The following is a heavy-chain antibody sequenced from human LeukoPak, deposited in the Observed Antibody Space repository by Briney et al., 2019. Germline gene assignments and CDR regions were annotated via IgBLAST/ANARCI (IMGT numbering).Heavy chain of an antibody. Sequence: GGSLRLACAASGFTFSSYGMEWVRQAPGKGLEWVAVISYDGSNKYYADSVKGRFTISRDNSKNTLYLQMNSLRAEDTAVYYCAKDTPQWELRFGFDYWGQGTLVTVSS. V-gene: IGHV3-30*18. J-gene: IGHJ4*02. D-gene: IGHD1-26*01. CDR2: ISYDGSNK. CDR3: AKDTPQWELRFGFDY. CDR1: GFTFSSYG.